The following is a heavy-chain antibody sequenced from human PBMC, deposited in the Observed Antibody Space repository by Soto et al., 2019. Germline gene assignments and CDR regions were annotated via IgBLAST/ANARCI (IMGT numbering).Heavy chain of an antibody. J-gene: IGHJ4*02. V-gene: IGHV5-51*01. CDR1: GYGLTSYW. CDR3: ARLERYYDFWSGHQHYFDY. D-gene: IGHD3-3*01. Sequence: PGGSLKISGEGSGYGLTSYWTGWVRQMPGNGLDGMGIIYPGDSDTRYSPSFQGQVTISADKSISTAYLQWSSLKASDTAMYYCARLERYYDFWSGHQHYFDYWGQGTLVTVSS. CDR2: IYPGDSDT.